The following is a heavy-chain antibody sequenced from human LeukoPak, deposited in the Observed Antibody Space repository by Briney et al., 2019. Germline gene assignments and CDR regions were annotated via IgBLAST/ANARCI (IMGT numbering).Heavy chain of an antibody. V-gene: IGHV1-18*01. Sequence: ASVKVSCKTSGYTFTTYGLSWVRQAPGQGLEWLGWISTYDDNIKYAQSLQGRLTLTIDTSTSTAYMELRSLTSDDTAVYYCAKGPLLWNWGQGTLVTVSS. D-gene: IGHD2/OR15-2a*01. CDR1: GYTFTTYG. J-gene: IGHJ4*02. CDR2: ISTYDDNI. CDR3: AKGPLLWN.